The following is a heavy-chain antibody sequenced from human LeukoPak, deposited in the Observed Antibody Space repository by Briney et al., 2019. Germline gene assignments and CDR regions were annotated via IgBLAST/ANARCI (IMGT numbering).Heavy chain of an antibody. CDR3: ATEFHGDYNRLDP. Sequence: SETPSLTCTVSGYSISSGYYWGWIRQPPGKGLEWIGSIYHSGSTYYNPSLKSRVTISVDTSKNQFSLKLSSVAAADTAVYYCATEFHGDYNRLDPWGQGTLVTVSS. CDR1: GYSISSGYY. J-gene: IGHJ5*02. CDR2: IYHSGST. D-gene: IGHD4-17*01. V-gene: IGHV4-38-2*02.